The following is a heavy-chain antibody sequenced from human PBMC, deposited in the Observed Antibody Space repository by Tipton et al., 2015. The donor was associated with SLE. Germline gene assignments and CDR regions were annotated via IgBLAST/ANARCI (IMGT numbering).Heavy chain of an antibody. D-gene: IGHD6-13*01. CDR3: ATGAGIAAAGTGYFQH. Sequence: QSGAEVKKPGASVKVSCKVSGYTLTELSMHWVRQAPGKGLEWMGGFDPEDGETIYAQKFQGRVTMTEDTSTDTAYMELSSLRSEDTAVYYCATGAGIAAAGTGYFQHWGQGTLVTVSS. CDR1: GYTLTELS. V-gene: IGHV1-24*01. CDR2: FDPEDGET. J-gene: IGHJ1*01.